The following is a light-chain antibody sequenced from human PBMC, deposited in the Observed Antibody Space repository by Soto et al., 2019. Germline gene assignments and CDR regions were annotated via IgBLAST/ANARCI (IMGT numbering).Light chain of an antibody. J-gene: IGKJ4*01. Sequence: DIEMTQSPSSLSASVGGRVTITCRASQSISTYLNWYQQRPGTAPKLLIYAAYNLQSGVPSRFIGSGSGTDFTLAITSLQPEDFPPYYSHQSSSTPQAFGGRTKVDIK. CDR2: AAY. V-gene: IGKV1-39*01. CDR3: HQSSSTPQA. CDR1: QSISTY.